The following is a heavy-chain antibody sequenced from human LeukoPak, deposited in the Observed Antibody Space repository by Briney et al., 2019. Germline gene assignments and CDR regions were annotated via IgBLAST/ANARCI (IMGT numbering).Heavy chain of an antibody. J-gene: IGHJ2*01. CDR3: ARPSLSLAINWYFDL. CDR2: IYYSGTT. V-gene: IGHV4-31*03. Sequence: SETLSLTCTVSGGSISSGGHYWSWIRQHPGKGLEWIGYIYYSGTTYYNPPLQSRVTISVDTSKNQFSLKLSSVTAADTAVYYCARPSLSLAINWYFDLWGRGTLVTVSS. CDR1: GGSISSGGHY.